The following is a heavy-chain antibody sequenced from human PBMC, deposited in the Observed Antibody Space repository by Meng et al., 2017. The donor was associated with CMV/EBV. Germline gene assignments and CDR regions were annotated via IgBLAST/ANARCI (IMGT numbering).Heavy chain of an antibody. V-gene: IGHV3-48*03. CDR2: ISSSGSTI. D-gene: IGHD4-11*01. CDR1: GFTFSSYE. Sequence: GGSLRLSCAASGFTFSSYEMNWVRQAPGKGLEWVSHISSSGSTIYYADSVKGRFTISRDNAKNSLYLQMNSLRAEDTAVYYCARVLQPHYYYYYGMDVWGQGTTVTVSS. CDR3: ARVLQPHYYYYYGMDV. J-gene: IGHJ6*02.